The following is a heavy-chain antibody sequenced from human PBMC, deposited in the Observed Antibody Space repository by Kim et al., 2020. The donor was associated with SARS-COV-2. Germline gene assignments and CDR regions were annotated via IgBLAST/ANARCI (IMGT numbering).Heavy chain of an antibody. V-gene: IGHV3-53*04. J-gene: IGHJ6*02. CDR3: ARGGSRWLDYGMDV. Sequence: GGSLRLSCAASGFTVSSNYMSWVRQAPGKGLEWVSVIYSGGSTYYADSVKGRFTISRHNSKNTLYLQMNSLRAEDTAVYYCARGGSRWLDYGMDVWGQGTTVTVSS. CDR2: IYSGGST. D-gene: IGHD3-10*01. CDR1: GFTVSSNY.